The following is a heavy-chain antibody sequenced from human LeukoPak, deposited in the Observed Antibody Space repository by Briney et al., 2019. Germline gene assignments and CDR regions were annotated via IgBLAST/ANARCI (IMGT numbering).Heavy chain of an antibody. CDR1: GGTFSNYA. D-gene: IGHD5-18*01. V-gene: IGHV1-69*13. CDR2: IIPIFGTA. J-gene: IGHJ6*02. Sequence: ASVKVSCKASGGTFSNYAINWVRQAPGQGLEWMGGIIPIFGTANYAQKFQGKVTITADESTSTAYMELSSLRSEDTAVYYCARDTAMDGYYGMDVWGQGTTVTVSS. CDR3: ARDTAMDGYYGMDV.